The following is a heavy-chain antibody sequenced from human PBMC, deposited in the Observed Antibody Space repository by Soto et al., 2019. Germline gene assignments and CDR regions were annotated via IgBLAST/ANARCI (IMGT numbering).Heavy chain of an antibody. J-gene: IGHJ5*02. CDR2: IYYSGST. CDR1: GGSISSYY. V-gene: IGHV4-59*01. D-gene: IGHD2-8*01. CDR3: ARERCTNGVCYTGYNWFDP. Sequence: ASETLSLTCTVSGGSISSYYWSWIRQPPGKGLEWIGYIYYSGSTNYNPSLKGRVTISVDTSKNQFSLKLSSVTAADTAVYYCARERCTNGVCYTGYNWFDPWGQGTLVTVS.